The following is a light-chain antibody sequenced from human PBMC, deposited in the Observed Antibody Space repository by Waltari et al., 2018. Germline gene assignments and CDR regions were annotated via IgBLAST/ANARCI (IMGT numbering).Light chain of an antibody. V-gene: IGLV3-21*03. CDR1: NIGSKS. CDR3: QVWDSSSDHPNWV. J-gene: IGLJ3*02. CDR2: EAS. Sequence: SYVLTQPPSVSVAPGKTARITCGGNNIGSKSVHWYLQKPGQAPVLVFYEASDRHSGTPDRIAGSNSGNTANLTISRVEAGDEADYYCQVWDSSSDHPNWVFGGGTKLTVL.